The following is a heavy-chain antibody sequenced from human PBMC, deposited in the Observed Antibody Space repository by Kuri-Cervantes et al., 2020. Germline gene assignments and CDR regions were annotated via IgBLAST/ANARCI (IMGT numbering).Heavy chain of an antibody. Sequence: GGSLRLSCAASGFTFSSYGMHWVRQAPGKGLEWVAVISYDGSNKYYADSVKGRFTISRDNSKNTLYLQMNSLRAEDTAVYYCAKDQVAGYSSGWSLDYWGQGTLVTVSS. CDR2: ISYDGSNK. J-gene: IGHJ4*02. D-gene: IGHD6-19*01. V-gene: IGHV3-30*18. CDR3: AKDQVAGYSSGWSLDY. CDR1: GFTFSSYG.